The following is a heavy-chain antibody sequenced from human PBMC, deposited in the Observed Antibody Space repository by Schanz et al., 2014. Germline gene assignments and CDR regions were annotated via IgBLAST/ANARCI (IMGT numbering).Heavy chain of an antibody. CDR1: GFTFSSYA. D-gene: IGHD1-26*01. J-gene: IGHJ4*02. CDR2: IKEDGSQK. Sequence: VQLVESGGGLVKPGGSLRLSCAASGFTFSSYAMNWVRQAPGKGLEWVATIKEDGSQKYYLDSVKGRFTISRDNARNSLYFQMTSLRAEDTALYYCTRDRAYHSFDYWGQGTLVTVSS. V-gene: IGHV3-7*01. CDR3: TRDRAYHSFDY.